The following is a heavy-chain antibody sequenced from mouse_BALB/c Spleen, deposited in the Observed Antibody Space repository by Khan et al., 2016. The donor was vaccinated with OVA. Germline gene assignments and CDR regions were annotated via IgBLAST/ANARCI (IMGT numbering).Heavy chain of an antibody. J-gene: IGHJ4*01. CDR2: INTYTGEP. CDR1: GYTFTNYG. Sequence: QIQLVQSGPELKKPGETVKISCKASGYTFTNYGMNWVQQSPGKALKWMGWINTYTGEPTYADDFKGRFAFSLETSASTAYLQINNLTNEDTATYFCARPPCFSYPLDHWGQGTSVTVSS. CDR3: ARPPCFSYPLDH. V-gene: IGHV9-3-1*01.